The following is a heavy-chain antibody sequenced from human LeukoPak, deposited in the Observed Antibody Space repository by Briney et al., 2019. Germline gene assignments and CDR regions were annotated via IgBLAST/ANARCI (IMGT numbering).Heavy chain of an antibody. V-gene: IGHV3-23*01. CDR2: ISGSDGTT. Sequence: PGGSLRLSCAASGFTFRNYAMSWVRQAPGKGLEWVSGISGSDGTTYSADSVKGRFIISRDNSKSTLYLQMNSLRVEDTAVYYCARGGYCSSTSCYLDYWGQGTLVTVSS. CDR3: ARGGYCSSTSCYLDY. D-gene: IGHD2-2*01. CDR1: GFTFRNYA. J-gene: IGHJ4*02.